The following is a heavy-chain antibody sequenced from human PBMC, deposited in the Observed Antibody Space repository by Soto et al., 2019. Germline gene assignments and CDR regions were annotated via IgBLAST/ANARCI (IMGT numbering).Heavy chain of an antibody. J-gene: IGHJ6*02. CDR3: ARCITGTTTPLYYYYGMDV. Sequence: GGSLRLSCAASGSTFSSYAMHWVRQAPGKGLEWVAVISYDGSNKYYADSVKGRFTISRDNSKNTLYLQMNSLRAEDTAVYYCARCITGTTTPLYYYYGMDVWGQGTTVTVSS. D-gene: IGHD1-7*01. V-gene: IGHV3-30-3*01. CDR1: GSTFSSYA. CDR2: ISYDGSNK.